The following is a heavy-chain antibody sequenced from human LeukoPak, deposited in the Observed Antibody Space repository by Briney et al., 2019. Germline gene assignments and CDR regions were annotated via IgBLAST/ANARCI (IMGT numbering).Heavy chain of an antibody. CDR1: GFTFSSYG. V-gene: IGHV3-30*02. CDR2: IRYDGSNK. Sequence: GGSLRLSCAASGFTFSSYGMHWVRQAPGKGLEWVAFIRYDGSNKYYADSVKGRFTISRDNSKNTLYLQMNSLRAEDTAVYYCAKETGTTTGGGGFDPWGQGTLVTVSS. D-gene: IGHD1-7*01. J-gene: IGHJ5*02. CDR3: AKETGTTTGGGGFDP.